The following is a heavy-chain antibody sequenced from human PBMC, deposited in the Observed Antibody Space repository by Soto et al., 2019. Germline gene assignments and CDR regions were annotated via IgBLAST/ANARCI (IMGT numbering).Heavy chain of an antibody. Sequence: EVQLLESGGGLVQPGGSLRLSCAASGFTFSSYAMSWVRQAPGKELEWVSAISGSGGTTYYADSVKGRFSLSRDNSXXTLYLYLQMNSLRAEDTAVYYCAKHGNYYYYGVDVWGQGTTVTVSS. CDR2: ISGSGGTT. V-gene: IGHV3-23*01. CDR1: GFTFSSYA. CDR3: AKHGNYYYYGVDV. J-gene: IGHJ6*02. D-gene: IGHD1-26*01.